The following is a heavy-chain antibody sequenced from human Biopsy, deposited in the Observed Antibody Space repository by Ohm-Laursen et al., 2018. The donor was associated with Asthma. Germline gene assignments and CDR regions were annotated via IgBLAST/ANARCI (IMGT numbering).Heavy chain of an antibody. Sequence: SLRLSCSASGFTFGDYWMSWGRQVPGKGLEWVANIKNDGTEKNHVDSLKGRFTISRDNAKNSLYLQMNSLRAEDTAVYYCARTFHFWSPYHAEHYQLWGQGTLVTVPS. J-gene: IGHJ1*01. CDR2: IKNDGTEK. CDR3: ARTFHFWSPYHAEHYQL. CDR1: GFTFGDYW. D-gene: IGHD3-3*02. V-gene: IGHV3-7*01.